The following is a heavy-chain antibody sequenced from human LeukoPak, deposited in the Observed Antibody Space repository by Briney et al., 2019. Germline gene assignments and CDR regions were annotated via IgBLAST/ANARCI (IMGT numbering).Heavy chain of an antibody. V-gene: IGHV1-18*01. Sequence: ASVKVSCKASGYTFTSYGISWVRQAPGQGLEWMGWISAYNGNTNYAQKLQGRVTMTTDTSTSTAYMELRSLRSDDTAVYYCARDWDFWSGYYRTPFDYWGQGTLVTVSS. CDR3: ARDWDFWSGYYRTPFDY. D-gene: IGHD3-3*01. CDR1: GYTFTSYG. J-gene: IGHJ4*02. CDR2: ISAYNGNT.